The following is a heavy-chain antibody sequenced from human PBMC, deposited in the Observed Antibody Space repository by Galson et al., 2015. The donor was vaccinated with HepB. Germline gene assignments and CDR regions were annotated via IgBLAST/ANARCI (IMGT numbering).Heavy chain of an antibody. Sequence: SVKVSCKASGGTFSTYAISWVRQAPGQGLEWMGGFIPLFGAENYAQKFQGRVTITADESTSTAYMELSSLRSEDTAVYYCASRVPAAIDYFDSWGQGTLVTVSS. V-gene: IGHV1-69*13. D-gene: IGHD2-2*01. CDR3: ASRVPAAIDYFDS. CDR2: FIPLFGAE. CDR1: GGTFSTYA. J-gene: IGHJ4*02.